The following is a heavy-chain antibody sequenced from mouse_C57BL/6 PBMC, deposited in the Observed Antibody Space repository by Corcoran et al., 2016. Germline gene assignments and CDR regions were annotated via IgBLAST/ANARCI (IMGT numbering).Heavy chain of an antibody. V-gene: IGHV9-3*01. CDR2: INTYSGVP. CDR1: GYTFTTYG. Sequence: QIQLVQSGPELKKPGETVKISCKASGYTFTTYGMSLVKQAPGKGLKWMGWINTYSGVPTYADDFKGRFAFSLETSASTAYLQINNLKNEDTATYFCARSHEYFYAMDYWGQGTSVTVSS. CDR3: ARSHEYFYAMDY. J-gene: IGHJ4*01.